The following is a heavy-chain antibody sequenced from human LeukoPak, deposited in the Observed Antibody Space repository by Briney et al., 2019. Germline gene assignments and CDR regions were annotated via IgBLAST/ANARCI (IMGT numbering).Heavy chain of an antibody. CDR2: MNPNSGNT. CDR3: ARGVVPAAISLLDY. D-gene: IGHD2-2*01. V-gene: IGHV1-8*01. J-gene: IGHJ4*02. CDR1: GYTFTSYD. Sequence: ASVKVSCKASGYTFTSYDIYWVRQATGQGLEWMGWMNPNSGNTGYAQKFQGRVTMTRNTSISTAYMDLSSLRSEDTAVYYCARGVVPAAISLLDYWGQGTLVTVSS.